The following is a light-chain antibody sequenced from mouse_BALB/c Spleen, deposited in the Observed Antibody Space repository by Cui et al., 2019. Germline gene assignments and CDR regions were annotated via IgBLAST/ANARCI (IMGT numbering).Light chain of an antibody. CDR2: STS. Sequence: QIVLTQSPEIMSASPGEKVTITCSASSSVSYMHWFQQKPGTSPKLWIYSTSNLASGVPARFSGSGSGTSYSLTISRMEAEDAATYYCQQRSSYPWTFGGGTKLEIK. V-gene: IGKV4-57*01. J-gene: IGKJ1*01. CDR1: SSVSY. CDR3: QQRSSYPWT.